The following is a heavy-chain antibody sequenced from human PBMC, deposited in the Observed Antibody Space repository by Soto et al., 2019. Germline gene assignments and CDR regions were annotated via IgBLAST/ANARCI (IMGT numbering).Heavy chain of an antibody. D-gene: IGHD1-1*01. CDR3: ARDPVSSRNDKYNHGRF. CDR2: IDHTGSI. J-gene: IGHJ3*01. CDR1: GGAIGTSDW. V-gene: IGHV4-4*02. Sequence: PSETLSLTCAVSGGAIGTSDWWSWVRQPPGKGLEWIGEIDHTGSINHNPSLKSRVIISVDKSKNHFFLNLTSVTSADTALYFFARDPVSSRNDKYNHGRFWGQ.